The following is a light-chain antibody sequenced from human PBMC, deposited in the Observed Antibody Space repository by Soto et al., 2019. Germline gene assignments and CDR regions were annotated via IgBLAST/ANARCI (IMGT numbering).Light chain of an antibody. V-gene: IGKV3-20*01. CDR3: QQYGSSRST. CDR2: GAS. J-gene: IGKJ1*01. CDR1: QSVSTNF. Sequence: EIVLTQSPGTLSLSPGEGATLSCRASQSVSTNFFAWYQQNPGQAPRLLIYGASSRAPGIPDRFGGSGSGTDFTLTISRLEPEDFAVYYCQQYGSSRSTFGPGTKVDIK.